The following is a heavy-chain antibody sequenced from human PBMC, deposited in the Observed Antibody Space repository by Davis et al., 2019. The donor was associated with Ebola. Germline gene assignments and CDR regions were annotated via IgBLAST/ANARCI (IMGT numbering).Heavy chain of an antibody. CDR3: ARWSPNRGGWLQLDPVWSGSAYWFDP. J-gene: IGHJ5*02. CDR2: IYHSGST. V-gene: IGHV4-30-2*02. Sequence: PSETLSLTCAVSGGSISSGGYSWSWIRQPPGKGLEWIGYIYHSGSTYYNPSLKSRVTISVDTSKNQFSLKLSSVTAADTAVYYCARWSPNRGGWLQLDPVWSGSAYWFDPWGQGTLVTVSS. CDR1: GGSISSGGYS. D-gene: IGHD5-24*01.